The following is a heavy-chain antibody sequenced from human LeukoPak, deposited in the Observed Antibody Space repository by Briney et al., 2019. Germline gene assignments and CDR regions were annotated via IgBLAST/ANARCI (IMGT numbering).Heavy chain of an antibody. CDR1: GGSISSGSYY. J-gene: IGHJ6*03. D-gene: IGHD1-20*01. CDR3: ASLITGTTSYYYYYMDV. CDR2: IYTSGST. V-gene: IGHV4-61*02. Sequence: SETLSLTCTVSGGSISSGSYYWIWIRQPAGKGLERIGRIYTSGSTNYNPSLKSRVTISVDTSKNQFSLKLSSVTAADTAVYYGASLITGTTSYYYYYMDVWGKGTTVTVSS.